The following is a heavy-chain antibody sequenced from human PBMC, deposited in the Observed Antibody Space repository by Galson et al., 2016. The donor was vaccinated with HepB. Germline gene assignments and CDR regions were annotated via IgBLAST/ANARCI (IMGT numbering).Heavy chain of an antibody. J-gene: IGHJ5*02. CDR1: GISVSSYA. CDR3: AKGSYSSGSAVNWFDP. CDR2: ISGGCVNT. D-gene: IGHD6-19*01. Sequence: SLRLSCAVSGISVSSYAMNWVRQAPGKGLEWVSRISGGCVNTYYGDSAEGRFTLSRDNSKTTLYLQMNSLRVEATALYYCAKGSYSSGSAVNWFDPWGQGTLVTVSS. V-gene: IGHV3-23*01.